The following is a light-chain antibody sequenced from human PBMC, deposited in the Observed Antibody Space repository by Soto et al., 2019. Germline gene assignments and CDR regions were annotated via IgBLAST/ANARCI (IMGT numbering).Light chain of an antibody. CDR2: ASS. V-gene: IGLV1-40*01. J-gene: IGLJ3*02. CDR1: SSNIEAGYD. CDR3: HSYDNSLSGSRV. Sequence: QSALTQPPSVSGAPGQRVTIPCTGSSSNIEAGYDVHWYQQSPGTAPKLLIYASSIRPSGVPDRISGSKSGTSASLAISGLQAEDEADYYCHSYDNSLSGSRVFGGGTKVTVL.